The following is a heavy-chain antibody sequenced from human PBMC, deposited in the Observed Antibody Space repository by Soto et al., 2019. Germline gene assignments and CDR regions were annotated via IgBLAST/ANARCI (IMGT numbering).Heavy chain of an antibody. CDR3: AHILSGSQFNC. V-gene: IGHV4-39*01. J-gene: IGHJ4*02. CDR1: GGSISSNIYY. Sequence: PSETLSLTCTVSGGSISSNIYYWGWIRQPPGKGLEWIGNIHYSGSTYYDSSLKSRVTISVDTSKNQFSLKLSSVTAADMAVYYCAHILSGSQFNCWGQGTPVTVAS. CDR2: IHYSGST. D-gene: IGHD3-9*01.